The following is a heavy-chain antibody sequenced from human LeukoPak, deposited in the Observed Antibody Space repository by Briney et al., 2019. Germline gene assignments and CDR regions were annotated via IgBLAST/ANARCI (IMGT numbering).Heavy chain of an antibody. CDR2: ISYDGSNK. CDR1: GFTFNSYA. CDR3: ATDRGWRTSGYYLYYFEY. V-gene: IGHV3-30*04. D-gene: IGHD3-3*01. J-gene: IGHJ4*02. Sequence: GGSLRLSCAASGFTFNSYAIHWVRQAPGKGLEWVAVISYDGSNKYYADSVKGRFTISRDNTMNSLYLQMSSLRAEDTAVYYCATDRGWRTSGYYLYYFEYWGQGTLVTFSS.